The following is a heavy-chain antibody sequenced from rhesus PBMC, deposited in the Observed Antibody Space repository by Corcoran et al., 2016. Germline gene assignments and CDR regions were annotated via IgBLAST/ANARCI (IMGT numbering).Heavy chain of an antibody. CDR2: SNPSKGNT. J-gene: IGHJ4*01. CDR1: GYTFSSYS. D-gene: IGHD2-15*01. CDR3: ARGSYYFDY. Sequence: QVQLVQSGAEVKKPGASVKLSCKASGYTFSSYSINWVRQASGQGLEWIGRSNPSKGNTGYAQKCQGRCTLSRDTSTSTVYMEGSSLRSEDTAVYYCARGSYYFDYWGQGVLVTVSP. V-gene: IGHV1-200*01.